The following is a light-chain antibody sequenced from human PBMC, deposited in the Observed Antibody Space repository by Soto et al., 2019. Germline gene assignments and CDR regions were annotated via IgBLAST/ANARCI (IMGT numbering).Light chain of an antibody. CDR1: SSDVGSYNL. V-gene: IGLV2-23*03. CDR2: EGS. Sequence: QSALTQPASVSGSPGQSITISCTGTSSDVGSYNLVSWYRQHPGKAPKLMIYEGSKRPSGVSNRFSGSKSGNTASLTISGLQAEDEADYYCCSYAGYSTFVFGAGTKVTVL. CDR3: CSYAGYSTFV. J-gene: IGLJ1*01.